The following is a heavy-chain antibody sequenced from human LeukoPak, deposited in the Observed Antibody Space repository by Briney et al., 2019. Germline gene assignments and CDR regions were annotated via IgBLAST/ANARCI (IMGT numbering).Heavy chain of an antibody. CDR2: INRSGST. Sequence: SETLSLTCAVYGWSFSDYYWSWIRQPPGKGLEWIGEINRSGSTNSNQYLKSVITISVNSSNNPFSMKQSSVTAADTAVYYCARTSSTESNWFDPWGQGTLVTVSS. CDR1: GWSFSDYY. D-gene: IGHD2-2*01. CDR3: ARTSSTESNWFDP. V-gene: IGHV4-34*01. J-gene: IGHJ5*02.